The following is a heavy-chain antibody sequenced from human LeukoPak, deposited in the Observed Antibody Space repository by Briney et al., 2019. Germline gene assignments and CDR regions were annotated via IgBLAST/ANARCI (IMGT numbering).Heavy chain of an antibody. CDR2: ISYDGSNK. V-gene: IGHV3-30-3*01. D-gene: IGHD1-1*01. CDR3: AKAPARTGTAPYYYYYMDV. CDR1: GFTFSSYA. J-gene: IGHJ6*03. Sequence: GGSLGLSCAASGFTFSSYAMHWVRQAPGKGLEWVAVISYDGSNKYYADSVKGRFTISRDNSKNTLYLQMNSLRAEDTAVYYCAKAPARTGTAPYYYYYMDVWGKGTTVTVSS.